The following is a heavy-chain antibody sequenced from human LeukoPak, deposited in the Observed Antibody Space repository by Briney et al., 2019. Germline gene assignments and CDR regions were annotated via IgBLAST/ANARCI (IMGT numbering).Heavy chain of an antibody. CDR1: GFTFSSYA. Sequence: GGSLRLSCAASGFTFSSYAMSWVRQAPGKGLEWLSAISGSGGSTYYADSVKGRFTISGDNSKNTLYLQMNSLRAEDTAVYYCAKPYYYDSSGYWIEYFDYWGQGTLVTVSS. D-gene: IGHD3-22*01. J-gene: IGHJ4*02. CDR2: ISGSGGST. V-gene: IGHV3-23*01. CDR3: AKPYYYDSSGYWIEYFDY.